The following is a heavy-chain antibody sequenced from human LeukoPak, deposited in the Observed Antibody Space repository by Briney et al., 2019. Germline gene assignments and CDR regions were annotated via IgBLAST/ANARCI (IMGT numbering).Heavy chain of an antibody. CDR3: ARHPGLWLLQRAFDI. D-gene: IGHD5-18*01. CDR2: MFYTGNT. J-gene: IGHJ3*02. V-gene: IGHV4-30-4*07. CDR1: GGSISSGSYS. Sequence: PSETLSLTCAVSGGSISSGSYSWSWIRQPPGKGLEWIGYMFYTGNTYYNPSLKSRVTISVDTSKNQFSLKLSSVTAADTAVYYCARHPGLWLLQRAFDIWGQGTMVTVSS.